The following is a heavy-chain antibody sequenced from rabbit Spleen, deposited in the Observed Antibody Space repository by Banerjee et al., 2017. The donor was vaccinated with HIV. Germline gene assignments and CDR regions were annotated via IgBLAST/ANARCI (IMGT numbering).Heavy chain of an antibody. CDR3: ARGSSDWYALDI. V-gene: IGHV1S69*01. Sequence: QSVEESGGRLVTPGTPLTLTCTVSGFSLSSTAISWVRQAPGKGLEWIAMIKRGGATYYSNWSKGRFTISKASTTVDLKITSPTTEDTATYFCARGSSDWYALDIWGPGTLVTVS. CDR2: IKRGGAT. J-gene: IGHJ6*01. CDR1: GFSLSSTA. D-gene: IGHD4-1*01.